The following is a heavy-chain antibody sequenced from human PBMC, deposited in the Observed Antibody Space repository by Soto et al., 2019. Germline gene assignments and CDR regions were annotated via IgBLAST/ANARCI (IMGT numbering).Heavy chain of an antibody. D-gene: IGHD2-2*01. CDR1: GFTFSSYW. CDR2: IKQDGSEK. V-gene: IGHV3-7*01. J-gene: IGHJ4*02. Sequence: GGSLRLSCAASGFTFSSYWMSWVHQAPGKGLEWVANIKQDGSEKYYVDSVKGRFTISRDNAKNSLYLQMNSLRAEDTAVYYCARDYCSSTSCPMYYFDYWGQGTLVTVSS. CDR3: ARDYCSSTSCPMYYFDY.